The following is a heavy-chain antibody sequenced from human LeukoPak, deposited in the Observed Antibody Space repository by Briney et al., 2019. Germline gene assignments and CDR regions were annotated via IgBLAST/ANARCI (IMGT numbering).Heavy chain of an antibody. CDR3: ARQGYSYGYFGY. J-gene: IGHJ4*02. Sequence: SETLSLTCAVSGGSISSSSYYWGWIRQPPGKGLEWIGSIYYSGSTYYNPSLKSRVTISVDTSKNQFSLKLSSVTAADTAVYYCARQGYSYGYFGYWGQGTLVTVSS. CDR1: GGSISSSSYY. V-gene: IGHV4-39*01. D-gene: IGHD5-18*01. CDR2: IYYSGST.